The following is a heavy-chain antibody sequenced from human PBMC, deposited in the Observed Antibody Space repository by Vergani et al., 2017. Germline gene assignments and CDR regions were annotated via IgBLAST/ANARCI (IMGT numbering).Heavy chain of an antibody. CDR3: ARGFRITIFGVVPPDSDY. J-gene: IGHJ4*02. CDR2: INHSGST. CDR1: GGSFSGYY. Sequence: QVQLQQWGAGLLKPSETLSLTCAVYGGSFSGYYWSWIRQPPGKGLEWIGEINHSGSTNYNPSLKSRVTISVTTSKNQFSLKLSSVTAADAAVYYCARGFRITIFGVVPPDSDYWGQGTLVTVSS. D-gene: IGHD3-3*01. V-gene: IGHV4-34*01.